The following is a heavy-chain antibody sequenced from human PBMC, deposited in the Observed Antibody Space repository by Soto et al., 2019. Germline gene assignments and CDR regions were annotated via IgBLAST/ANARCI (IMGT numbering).Heavy chain of an antibody. CDR3: ARTGEQLLDYYYYMDV. D-gene: IGHD6-6*01. V-gene: IGHV1-46*03. Sequence: RASVKVSCKASGYTFTSYYMHWVRQAPGQGLEWMGIINPSGGSTSYAQKFQGRVTMTRDTSTSTVYMELSSLRSEDTAVYYCARTGEQLLDYYYYMDVWGKGTTVTVSS. CDR2: INPSGGST. J-gene: IGHJ6*03. CDR1: GYTFTSYY.